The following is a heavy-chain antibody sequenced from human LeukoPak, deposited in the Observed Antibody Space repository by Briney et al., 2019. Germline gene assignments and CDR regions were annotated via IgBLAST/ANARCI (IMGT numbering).Heavy chain of an antibody. Sequence: PGGSLRLSCAASGFTFGIYAMSWVRQAPGKGLEWVSGVSGNSGSTYYADSVKGRFTISRDNSKNTLYLQMNSLRAGDTAVYYCAKAQLETNYYYYYMDVWGKGTTVTVSS. CDR3: AKAQLETNYYYYYMDV. D-gene: IGHD1-1*01. J-gene: IGHJ6*03. V-gene: IGHV3-23*01. CDR1: GFTFGIYA. CDR2: VSGNSGST.